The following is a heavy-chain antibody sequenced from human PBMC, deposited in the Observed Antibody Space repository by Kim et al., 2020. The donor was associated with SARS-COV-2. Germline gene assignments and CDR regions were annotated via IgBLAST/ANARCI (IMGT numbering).Heavy chain of an antibody. J-gene: IGHJ3*02. D-gene: IGHD4-4*01. V-gene: IGHV3-72*01. Sequence: GGSLRLSCAASGFTFSDHYMDWVRQAPGKGLEWVGRTRNKANSYTTEYAASVKGRFTISRDDSKNSLYLQMNSLKTEDTAVYYCARGGDDYSNYEGAFDIWGQGTMVTVSS. CDR1: GFTFSDHY. CDR3: ARGGDDYSNYEGAFDI. CDR2: TRNKANSYTT.